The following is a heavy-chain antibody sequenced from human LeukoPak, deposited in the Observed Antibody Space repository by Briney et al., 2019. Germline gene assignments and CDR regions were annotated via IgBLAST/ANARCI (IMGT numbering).Heavy chain of an antibody. D-gene: IGHD6-6*01. CDR1: GFTFSSYA. CDR3: AKAAEYSSSPDFDY. Sequence: GGSLRLSCAASGFTFSSYAMSLVRQAPGKGLEWVSAISGSGGSTYYADSVKCRFTISRDNSKNTLYLQMNSLRAEDTAVYYCAKAAEYSSSPDFDYWGQGTLVTVSS. V-gene: IGHV3-23*01. CDR2: ISGSGGST. J-gene: IGHJ4*02.